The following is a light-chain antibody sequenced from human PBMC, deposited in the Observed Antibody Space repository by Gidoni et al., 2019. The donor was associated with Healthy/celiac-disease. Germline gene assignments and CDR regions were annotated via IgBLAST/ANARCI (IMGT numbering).Light chain of an antibody. CDR1: QSISSY. CDR3: QQSYSTPRT. CDR2: AAS. Sequence: DIQMTQSPSYLSASVGDRVTITCRASQSISSYLNWYQQKPGKAPKLLIYAASSLQSWFPSRFSGSGSGTDFTLTISSLQPEDFATYYCQQSYSTPRTFGQGTKVEIK. J-gene: IGKJ1*01. V-gene: IGKV1-39*01.